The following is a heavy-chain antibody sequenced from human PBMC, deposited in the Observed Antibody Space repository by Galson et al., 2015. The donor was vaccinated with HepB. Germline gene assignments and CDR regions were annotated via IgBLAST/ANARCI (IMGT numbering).Heavy chain of an antibody. CDR3: ARDSSAAAGPGGWFDP. D-gene: IGHD6-13*01. CDR1: GFTFSSYG. V-gene: IGHV3-33*08. Sequence: SLRLSCAASGFTFSSYGMHWVRQAPGKGLEWVAVKWYDGSNKYYADSVKGRFTISRDNSKNTLYLQMNSLRVEDTAVYYCARDSSAAAGPGGWFDPWGQGTLVTVSS. J-gene: IGHJ5*02. CDR2: KWYDGSNK.